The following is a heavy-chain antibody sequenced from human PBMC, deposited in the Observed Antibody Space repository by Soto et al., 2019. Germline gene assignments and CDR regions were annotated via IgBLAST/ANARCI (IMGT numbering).Heavy chain of an antibody. V-gene: IGHV1-69*13. Sequence: VASVKVSCKASGGTFSSYAISWVRQAPGQGLEWMGGIIPIFGTANYAQKFQGRVTITADESTSTAYMELSSLRSEDTAVYYCARDWPDYYDSSGYYYNWFDPWGQGTLVTVSS. D-gene: IGHD3-22*01. J-gene: IGHJ5*02. CDR2: IIPIFGTA. CDR3: ARDWPDYYDSSGYYYNWFDP. CDR1: GGTFSSYA.